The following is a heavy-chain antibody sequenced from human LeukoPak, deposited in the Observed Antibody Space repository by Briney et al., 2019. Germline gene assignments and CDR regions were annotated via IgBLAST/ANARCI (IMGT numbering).Heavy chain of an antibody. Sequence: ASVRVSCKASGYTFTRYDINWVRQAAGQGLEWMGWMNPNSGNTGYAQKFQGRVTMTRNTSISKAYMELSSLRSEDTAVYYCARPGQPYYDYVWGSYTNFDYWGQGTLVTVSS. CDR1: GYTFTRYD. CDR3: ARPGQPYYDYVWGSYTNFDY. J-gene: IGHJ4*02. D-gene: IGHD3-16*01. V-gene: IGHV1-8*01. CDR2: MNPNSGNT.